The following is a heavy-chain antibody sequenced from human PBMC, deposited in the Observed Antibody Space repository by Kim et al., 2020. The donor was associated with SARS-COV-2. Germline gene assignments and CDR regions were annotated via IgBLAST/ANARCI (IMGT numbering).Heavy chain of an antibody. V-gene: IGHV6-1*01. CDR1: GDSVSSDSAA. Sequence: SQTLSLTCAISGDSVSSDSAAWNWIRQSPSRGLEWLGRTYYRSKWYIDYAAPVRGRITIIPDTSKNHFSLQLNSVTPEDTAVYYCAGGYASAAWHDYWGQGTLVTVSS. J-gene: IGHJ4*02. D-gene: IGHD6-25*01. CDR3: AGGYASAAWHDY. CDR2: TYYRSKWYI.